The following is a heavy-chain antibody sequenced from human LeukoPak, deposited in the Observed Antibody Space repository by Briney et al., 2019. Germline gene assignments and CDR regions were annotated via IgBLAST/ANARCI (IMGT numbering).Heavy chain of an antibody. D-gene: IGHD6-6*01. J-gene: IGHJ5*02. CDR1: GGSFSGYY. Sequence: SETLSLTCAVYGGSFSGYYWSWIRQPPGKGLEWIGEINHSGSTNYNPSLKSRVTISVDTSKNQFSLKLSSVTAADTAVYYCARVPRIAARPRWFDPWGQGTLVTVSS. CDR2: INHSGST. CDR3: ARVPRIAARPRWFDP. V-gene: IGHV4-34*01.